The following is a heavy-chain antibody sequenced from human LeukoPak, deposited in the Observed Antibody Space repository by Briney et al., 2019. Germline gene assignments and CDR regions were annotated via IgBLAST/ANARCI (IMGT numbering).Heavy chain of an antibody. CDR2: ISGSGGST. V-gene: IGHV3-23*01. D-gene: IGHD3-10*01. CDR1: GFTFSSYA. CDR3: AKDYKTGYYGSGSYYFDY. J-gene: IGHJ4*02. Sequence: GGSLRLSCAASGFTFSSYAMSWVRQAPGKGLEWVSAISGSGGSTYYADSVKGQFTISRDNSKNTLYLQMNSLRAEDTAVYYCAKDYKTGYYGSGSYYFDYWGQGTLVTVSS.